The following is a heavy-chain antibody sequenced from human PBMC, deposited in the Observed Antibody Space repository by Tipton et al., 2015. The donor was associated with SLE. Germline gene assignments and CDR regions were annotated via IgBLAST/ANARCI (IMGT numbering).Heavy chain of an antibody. CDR3: ARDQRIAASPDY. CDR1: GFSVSSNY. Sequence: SLRLSCAASGFSVSSNYVSWIRQAPGKGLEWVSSISESSYYIYYADSVKGRFTISRDNAKNSLYLQRNSLRAEDTAVYYCARDQRIAASPDYWGQGALVTVSS. J-gene: IGHJ4*02. V-gene: IGHV3-21*03. CDR2: ISESSYYI. D-gene: IGHD6-13*01.